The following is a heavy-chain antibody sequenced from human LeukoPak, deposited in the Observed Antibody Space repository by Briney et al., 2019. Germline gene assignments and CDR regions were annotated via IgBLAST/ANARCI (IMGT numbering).Heavy chain of an antibody. J-gene: IGHJ4*02. D-gene: IGHD5-24*01. CDR3: ARDQGATMAWDY. Sequence: PSETLSLTCTVSGGSISSGGYYWSWIRQPPGKGLEWIGYIYHSGSTYYNPSLKSRVTISVDRSKNQFSLKLSSVTAADAAVYYCARDQGATMAWDYWGQGTLVTVSS. CDR2: IYHSGST. CDR1: GGSISSGGYY. V-gene: IGHV4-30-2*01.